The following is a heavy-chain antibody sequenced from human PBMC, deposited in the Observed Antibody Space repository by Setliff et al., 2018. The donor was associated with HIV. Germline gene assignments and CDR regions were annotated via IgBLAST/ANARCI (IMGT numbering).Heavy chain of an antibody. V-gene: IGHV3-9*01. D-gene: IGHD7-27*01. CDR3: TRDPPTSGWYFDL. J-gene: IGHJ2*01. CDR2: ISWNSGTI. CDR1: GLTFDDYA. Sequence: GGSLRLSCAASGLTFDDYAMHWVRQAPGKGLEWVSGISWNSGTIAYAGSVEGRFTVSRDNAKNSRFLLMSSLRTEDTALYYCTRDPPTSGWYFDLWGRGTLVTVSS.